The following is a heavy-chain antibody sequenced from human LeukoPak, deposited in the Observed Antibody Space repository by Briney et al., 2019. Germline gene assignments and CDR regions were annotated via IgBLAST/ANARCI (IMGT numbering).Heavy chain of an antibody. Sequence: SETLSLTCTVSGGSISSSSCYWGWIRQPPGKGLEWIGSIYYSGSTYYNPSLKSRVTISVDTSKNQFSLKLSSVTAADTAVYYCARLSTLSAHFDYWGQGTLVTVSS. CDR1: GGSISSSSCY. V-gene: IGHV4-39*01. J-gene: IGHJ4*02. CDR3: ARLSTLSAHFDY. D-gene: IGHD2-2*01. CDR2: IYYSGST.